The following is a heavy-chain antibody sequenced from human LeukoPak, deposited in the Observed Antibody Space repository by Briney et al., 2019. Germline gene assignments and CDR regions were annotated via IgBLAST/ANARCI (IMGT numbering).Heavy chain of an antibody. CDR2: ISAYNGNT. D-gene: IGHD3-10*01. CDR3: ARERYYGSGSYYGRLSY. CDR1: GYTFTSYG. V-gene: IGHV1-18*01. J-gene: IGHJ4*02. Sequence: GASVKVSCKASGYTFTSYGISWVRQAPGQGLEWMGWISAYNGNTNYAQKLQGRVTMTTDTSTSTAYMELRSLRSDDTAVYYCARERYYGSGSYYGRLSYWGQGTLVTVSS.